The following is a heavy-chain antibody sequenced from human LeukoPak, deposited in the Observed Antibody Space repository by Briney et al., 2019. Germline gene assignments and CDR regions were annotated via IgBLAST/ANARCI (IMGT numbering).Heavy chain of an antibody. CDR3: ARDSSAWPGAFGY. V-gene: IGHV4-39*02. J-gene: IGHJ4*02. D-gene: IGHD6-19*01. CDR1: GGSISSGDYY. CDR2: IYYSGST. Sequence: PSQTLSRTCTVSGGSISSGDYYWRWIRQPPGKGLEWIGSIYYSGSTYYNPSLKSRVTISIDTSNNQFSLRLSSVTAADTAVYYCARDSSAWPGAFGYWGQGTLVTVSS.